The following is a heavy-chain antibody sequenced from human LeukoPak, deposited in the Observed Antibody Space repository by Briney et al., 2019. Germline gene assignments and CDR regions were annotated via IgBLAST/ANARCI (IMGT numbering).Heavy chain of an antibody. CDR3: ARGGFNDYGDYLYYFDY. V-gene: IGHV4-59*01. CDR1: GGSISSYY. Sequence: PSETLSLTCTVSGGSISSYYWSWIRQPPGKGLEWIGYIYYSGSTNYNPSLKSRVTISVDTSKNQFSLKLSSVTAADTAAHYCARGGFNDYGDYLYYFDYWGQGTLVTVSS. D-gene: IGHD4-17*01. J-gene: IGHJ4*02. CDR2: IYYSGST.